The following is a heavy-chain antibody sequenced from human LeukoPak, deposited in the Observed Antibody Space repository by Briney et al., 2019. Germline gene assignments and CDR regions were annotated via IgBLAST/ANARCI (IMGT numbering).Heavy chain of an antibody. CDR2: ISAYNGNT. Sequence: ASVKVSCKASGYTFTSYGISWVRQAPGQGLEWMGWISAYNGNTNYAQKFQGRVTITADKSTSTAYMELSSLRSEDTAVYYCARDFSGSYSGWFDPWGQGTLVTVSS. CDR3: ARDFSGSYSGWFDP. V-gene: IGHV1-18*01. CDR1: GYTFTSYG. D-gene: IGHD1-26*01. J-gene: IGHJ5*02.